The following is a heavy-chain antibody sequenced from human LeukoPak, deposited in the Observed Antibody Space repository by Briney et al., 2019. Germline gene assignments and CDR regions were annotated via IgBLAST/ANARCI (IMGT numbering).Heavy chain of an antibody. V-gene: IGHV3-33*01. D-gene: IGHD1-1*01. J-gene: IGHJ6*03. CDR2: IWYDGGNK. CDR3: ARGTGHYYYYMDV. Sequence: GSPLTLSCAASGYIFSIYGMHGVRQAPGKGREGLAVIWYDGGNKYYAESVKVRFTISRDNSKNTVFLQMNSLRAEDTAVYYCARGTGHYYYYMDVWGKGTTVTVSS. CDR1: GYIFSIYG.